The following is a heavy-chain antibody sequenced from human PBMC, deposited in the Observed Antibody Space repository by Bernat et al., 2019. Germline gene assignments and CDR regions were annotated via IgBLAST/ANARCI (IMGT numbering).Heavy chain of an antibody. CDR2: IYYSGST. J-gene: IGHJ4*02. CDR1: GSISSYY. D-gene: IGHD1-26*01. V-gene: IGHV4-59*01. Sequence: GSISSYYWSWIRQPPGKGLEWIGYIYYSGSTNYNPSLKSRVTISVDTSKNQFSLQLSSVTAADTAVYYCARESGSYYNHYCDYWGQG. CDR3: ARESGSYYNHYCDY.